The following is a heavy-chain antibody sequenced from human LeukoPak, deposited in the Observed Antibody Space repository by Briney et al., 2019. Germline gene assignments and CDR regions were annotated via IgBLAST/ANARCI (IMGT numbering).Heavy chain of an antibody. Sequence: GGSLRLSCAASGFSFTNAWMSWVRQAPGKGLEWVANIKQDGSEKYYVDSVKGRFTISRDNAKNSLYLQMNSLRAEDTAVYYCARDKPFYYYMDVWGKGTTVTVSS. V-gene: IGHV3-7*01. CDR1: GFSFTNAW. J-gene: IGHJ6*03. CDR3: ARDKPFYYYMDV. CDR2: IKQDGSEK.